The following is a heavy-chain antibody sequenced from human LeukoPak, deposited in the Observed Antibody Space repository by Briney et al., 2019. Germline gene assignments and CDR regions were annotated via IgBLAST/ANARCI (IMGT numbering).Heavy chain of an antibody. CDR3: ARDLNDIVLMVYATGDGYFDY. V-gene: IGHV3-21*01. Sequence: PGGSLRLSCAASGFTFSSYSMNWVRQAPGKGLEWVSFMSGSSNYIYYADSVKGRFTISRDNSKNTLYLQMNSLRAEDTAVYYCARDLNDIVLMVYATGDGYFDYWGQGTLVTVSS. D-gene: IGHD2-8*01. CDR2: MSGSSNYI. J-gene: IGHJ4*02. CDR1: GFTFSSYS.